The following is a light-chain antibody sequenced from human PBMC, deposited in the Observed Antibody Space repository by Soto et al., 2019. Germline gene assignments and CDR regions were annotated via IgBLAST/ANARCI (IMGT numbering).Light chain of an antibody. J-gene: IGKJ1*01. Sequence: DIQMTRSPSTLSGSVGDRVTITCRASQTISSWLAWYQQKPGKAPKLLIYKASTLKSGVPSRFGGSGSGTEFTLTISSLQPDDFATYYCQHYNSYSEAFGQGTKVDIK. CDR1: QTISSW. CDR2: KAS. V-gene: IGKV1-5*03. CDR3: QHYNSYSEA.